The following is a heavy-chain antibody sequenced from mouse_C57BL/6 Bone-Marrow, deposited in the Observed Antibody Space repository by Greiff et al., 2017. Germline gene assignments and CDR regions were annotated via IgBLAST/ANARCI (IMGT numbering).Heavy chain of an antibody. J-gene: IGHJ3*01. CDR3: ARGGYLCGFAY. V-gene: IGHV1-36*01. CDR1: GYIFTDYY. Sequence: EVQLQQSGPVLVKPGPSVKISCKASGYIFTDYYIHWVKQSHGKRLGWIGHVYPYSGGPSYNQKFKGKATLTVDTPSSTAYMYLISRTSEDSDVYDCARGGYLCGFAYGGQGTLVTVSS. D-gene: IGHD5-1-1*01. CDR2: VYPYSGGP.